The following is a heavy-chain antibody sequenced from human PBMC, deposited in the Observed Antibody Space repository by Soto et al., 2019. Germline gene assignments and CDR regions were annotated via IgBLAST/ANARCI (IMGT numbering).Heavy chain of an antibody. D-gene: IGHD1-7*01. CDR1: GGIFHGYC. J-gene: IGHJ4*02. Sequence: AGGAPRLSRAVPGGIFHGYCLHLVRQAPGKGLEWVAIIRFDGSNEEYADSVKGRFTISRDNSKNTLYLQMNTLGAEDTAVYYCARDGIGGTVFRGYLDYWGRGTVVTVSS. CDR2: IRFDGSNE. V-gene: IGHV3-33*01. CDR3: ARDGIGGTVFRGYLDY.